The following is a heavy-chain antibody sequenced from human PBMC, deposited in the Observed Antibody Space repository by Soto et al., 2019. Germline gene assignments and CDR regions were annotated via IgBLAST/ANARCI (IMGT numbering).Heavy chain of an antibody. V-gene: IGHV4-30-2*01. CDR1: GDTISTGGYT. CDR2: TYHSGNP. J-gene: IGHJ6*02. CDR3: ARDGGTYGMDV. D-gene: IGHD3-16*01. Sequence: SETLSLTCDVSGDTISTGGYTWAWIRQPPGKALEWIGHTYHSGNPNYNPSLKSRVTISVDTSKNQFSLKLSSVTAADTAVYYCARDGGTYGMDVWGQGTTVTVSS.